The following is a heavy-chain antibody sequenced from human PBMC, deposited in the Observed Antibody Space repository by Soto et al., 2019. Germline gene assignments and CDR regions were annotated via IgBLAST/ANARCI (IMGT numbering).Heavy chain of an antibody. CDR1: GFSFGSYA. J-gene: IGHJ4*02. D-gene: IGHD3-3*01. Sequence: GGSMRLSCAASGFSFGSYALSWVRQAPGKGLEWVSTISGSDGKTFYADSVKGRFSISRDTSQSTLYLQMNSLRADDTAMYYCARWSYLDYWGQGTRVTVSS. CDR2: ISGSDGKT. CDR3: ARWSYLDY. V-gene: IGHV3-23*01.